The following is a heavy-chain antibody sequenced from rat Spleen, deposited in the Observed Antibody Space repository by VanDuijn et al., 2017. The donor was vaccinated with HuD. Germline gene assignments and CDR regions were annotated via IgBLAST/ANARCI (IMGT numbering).Heavy chain of an antibody. D-gene: IGHD4-3*01. J-gene: IGHJ3*01. Sequence: EVQLVESDGGLVQPGRSLKLSCAASGFTFTDYYMAWVRQAPTKGLEWVATISSDGKRNYYRDSVKGRFTISRDNAKNTLYLQLDSLRSEDTATYYCVRQDTSGYANWFGFWGQGTLVTVSS. V-gene: IGHV5-29*01. CDR2: ISSDGKRN. CDR1: GFTFTDYY. CDR3: VRQDTSGYANWFGF.